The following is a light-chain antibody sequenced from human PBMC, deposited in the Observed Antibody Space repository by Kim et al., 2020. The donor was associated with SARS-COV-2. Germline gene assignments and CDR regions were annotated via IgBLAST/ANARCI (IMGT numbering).Light chain of an antibody. CDR1: SLRNYY. CDR2: GKN. V-gene: IGLV3-19*01. CDR3: NSRDNSHYHVL. J-gene: IGLJ2*01. Sequence: SSSLPPSPFFSFSLGQTVRITCQGASLRNYYATWYQQKPGQAPLLVIYGKNNRPSGIPDRFSGSSSGSTASLTITGAQAEDEADYYCNSRDNSHYHVLFGGGTQLTVL.